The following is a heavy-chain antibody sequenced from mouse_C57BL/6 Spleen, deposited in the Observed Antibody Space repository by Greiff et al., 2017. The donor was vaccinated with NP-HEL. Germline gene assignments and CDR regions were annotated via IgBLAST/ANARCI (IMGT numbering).Heavy chain of an antibody. D-gene: IGHD1-1*01. CDR2: IDPETGGT. Sequence: VKLMESGAELVRPGASVTLSCKASGYTFTDYEMHWVKQTPVHGLEWIGAIDPETGGTAYNQKFKGKAILTADKSSSTAYMELRSLTSEDSAVYYCTSLTTVVAKGFDYWGQGTTLTVSS. CDR3: TSLTTVVAKGFDY. CDR1: GYTFTDYE. V-gene: IGHV1-15*01. J-gene: IGHJ2*01.